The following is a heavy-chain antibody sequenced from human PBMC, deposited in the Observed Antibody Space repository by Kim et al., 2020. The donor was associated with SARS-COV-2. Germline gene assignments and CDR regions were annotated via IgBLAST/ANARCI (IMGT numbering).Heavy chain of an antibody. Sequence: GGSLRLSCAASGFTFSQYWMSWVRQAPGKGLEWVANIKQDGSDKYYVDSVKGRFTISRDNTKNSVYLEMSSLRAEDTAVYYCARDDPSWYSVYYYYDLDVWGQGTTVTVSS. V-gene: IGHV3-7*03. J-gene: IGHJ6*02. CDR2: IKQDGSDK. D-gene: IGHD6-13*01. CDR1: GFTFSQYW. CDR3: ARDDPSWYSVYYYYDLDV.